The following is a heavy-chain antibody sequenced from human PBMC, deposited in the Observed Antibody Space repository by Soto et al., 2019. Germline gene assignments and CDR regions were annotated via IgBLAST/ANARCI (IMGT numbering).Heavy chain of an antibody. CDR2: IDGAAATT. V-gene: IGHV3-74*01. Sequence: GGSLRLSCTASGFTFNNKWMHWVRQAPGKGLVWLSRIDGAAATTNYADSVKGRFTISRDNAQNSLYLQMNSLTSEDTAVYYCARDRSADRFVQYFQHWGPGTLVTVSS. D-gene: IGHD6-19*01. J-gene: IGHJ1*01. CDR3: ARDRSADRFVQYFQH. CDR1: GFTFNNKW.